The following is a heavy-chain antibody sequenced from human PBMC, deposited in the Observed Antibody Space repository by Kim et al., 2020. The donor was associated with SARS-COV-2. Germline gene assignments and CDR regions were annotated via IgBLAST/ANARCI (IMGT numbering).Heavy chain of an antibody. V-gene: IGHV4-31*03. D-gene: IGHD3-10*01. CDR3: AREGVIMVRGVIFDP. J-gene: IGHJ5*02. Sequence: SETLSLTCTVSGGSISSGGYYWSWIRQHPGKGLEWIGYIYYSGSTYYNPSLKCRVTIAVDTSKNQFSLKLSSVTAADTAVYYCAREGVIMVRGVIFDPWGQGTLVTVSS. CDR1: GGSISSGGYY. CDR2: IYYSGST.